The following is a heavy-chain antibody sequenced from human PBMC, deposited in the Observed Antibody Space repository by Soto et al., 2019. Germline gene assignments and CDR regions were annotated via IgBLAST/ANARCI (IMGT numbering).Heavy chain of an antibody. J-gene: IGHJ5*02. CDR3: ARQGARFWSGYYSPNWFDP. V-gene: IGHV3-11*01. CDR1: GFTFSDYY. Sequence: KPGGSLRLSCAASGFTFSDYYMSWIRQAPGKGLEWVSYISSSGSTIYYADSVKGRFTISRDNAKNSLYLQMNSLRAEDTAVYYCARQGARFWSGYYSPNWFDPWGQGTLVTVSS. D-gene: IGHD3-3*01. CDR2: ISSSGSTI.